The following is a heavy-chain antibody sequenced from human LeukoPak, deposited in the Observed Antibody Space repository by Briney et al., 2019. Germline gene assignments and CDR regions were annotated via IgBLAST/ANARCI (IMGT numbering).Heavy chain of an antibody. CDR2: ISSSSSFI. J-gene: IGHJ3*02. CDR1: GFTFSSYN. CDR3: ARDRVYSSGWYSAFDI. D-gene: IGHD6-19*01. Sequence: GGSLRLSCAASGFTFSSYNMNWVRQTPGKGLEWVSSISSSSSFIYYADSVKGRFTISRDNSKNTLYLQMNSLRAEDTAVYYCARDRVYSSGWYSAFDIWGQGTMVTVSS. V-gene: IGHV3-21*01.